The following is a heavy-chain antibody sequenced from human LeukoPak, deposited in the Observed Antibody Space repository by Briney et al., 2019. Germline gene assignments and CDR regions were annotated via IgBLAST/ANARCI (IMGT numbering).Heavy chain of an antibody. CDR1: GGSISSYY. J-gene: IGHJ4*02. CDR3: ARGAGGYYGSGSYFN. CDR2: IYYSGST. D-gene: IGHD3-10*01. Sequence: SETLSLTCTVSGGSISSYYWSWIRQPPGKGLEWIGYIYYSGSTNYNPSLKSRVTISVDTSKNQFSLKLSSVTAADTAVYYWARGAGGYYGSGSYFNWGQGTLVTVSS. V-gene: IGHV4-59*01.